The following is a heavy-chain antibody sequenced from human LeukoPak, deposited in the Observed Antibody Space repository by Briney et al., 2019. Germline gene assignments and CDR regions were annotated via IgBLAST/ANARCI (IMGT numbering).Heavy chain of an antibody. CDR1: GFTFSSYW. CDR3: ASACDSSGYCLADY. Sequence: GGSLRLSCAASGFTFSSYWMHWVRHTPGKGLVWVSRIKGDGSSTSYADSVKGRFTISRDNAKNTLYLQMNSLRAEDTAVYYCASACDSSGYCLADYWGQGTLVTVSS. J-gene: IGHJ4*02. CDR2: IKGDGSST. V-gene: IGHV3-74*01. D-gene: IGHD3-22*01.